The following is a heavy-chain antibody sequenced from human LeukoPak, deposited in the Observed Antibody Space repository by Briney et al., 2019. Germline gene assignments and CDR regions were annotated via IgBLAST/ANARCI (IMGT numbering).Heavy chain of an antibody. Sequence: PSETLSLTCTVSGGSISSYYWSWIRQPPGKGLEWIGYIYFSGSTNYNPSLKSRVTISVDTSKNQFSPKLSSVTAADTAVYYCARRDYVWGSYTLRYWGQGTLVTVSS. J-gene: IGHJ4*02. CDR1: GGSISSYY. CDR3: ARRDYVWGSYTLRY. CDR2: IYFSGST. D-gene: IGHD3-16*01. V-gene: IGHV4-59*12.